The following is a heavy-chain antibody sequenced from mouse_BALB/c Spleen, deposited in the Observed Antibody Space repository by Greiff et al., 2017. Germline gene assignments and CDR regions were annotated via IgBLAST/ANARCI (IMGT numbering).Heavy chain of an antibody. J-gene: IGHJ4*01. V-gene: IGHV1-80*01. Sequence: VQRVESGAELVRPGSSVKISCKASGYAFSSYWMNWVKQRPGQGLEWIGQIYPGDGDTNYNGKFKGKATLTADKSSSTAYMQLSSLTSEDSAVYFCAREGTVVAYYAMDYWGQGTSVTVSS. CDR3: AREGTVVAYYAMDY. CDR1: GYAFSSYW. D-gene: IGHD1-1*01. CDR2: IYPGDGDT.